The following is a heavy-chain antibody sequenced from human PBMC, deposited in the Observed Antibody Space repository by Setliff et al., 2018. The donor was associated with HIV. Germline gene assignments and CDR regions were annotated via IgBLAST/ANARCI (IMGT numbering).Heavy chain of an antibody. V-gene: IGHV3-23*01. CDR1: GVTFSSYA. CDR2: ISGSGGST. D-gene: IGHD3-10*01. J-gene: IGHJ4*02. CDR3: ARDQVANYYGSGIDY. Sequence: PGGSLRLSCAASGVTFSSYAMSWVRQAPGKGLEWVSAISGSGGSTYYADSVKGRFIISRDNSQNTLYLQMNSLRADDTAIYYCARDQVANYYGSGIDYWGQGTRVTVSS.